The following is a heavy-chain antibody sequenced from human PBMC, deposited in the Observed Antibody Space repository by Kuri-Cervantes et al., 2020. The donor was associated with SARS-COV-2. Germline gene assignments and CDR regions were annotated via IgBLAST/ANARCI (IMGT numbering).Heavy chain of an antibody. CDR1: GYNFRRYI. D-gene: IGHD3-16*02. CDR3: ARDHRMITFGGVIDHFDY. V-gene: IGHV1-18*04. CDR2: ISGDTGYT. J-gene: IGHJ4*02. Sequence: ASVKVSCKASGYNFRRYIISWVRQAPGQGLEWMGWISGDTGYTNYGQKFQGRVSMTTDTSSNTAYMELTSLRSDDTAVYYCARDHRMITFGGVIDHFDYWGQGTLVTVSS.